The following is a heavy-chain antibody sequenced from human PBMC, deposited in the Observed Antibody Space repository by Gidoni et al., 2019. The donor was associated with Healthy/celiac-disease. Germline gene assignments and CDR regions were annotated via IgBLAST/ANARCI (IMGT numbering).Heavy chain of an antibody. D-gene: IGHD6-19*01. V-gene: IGHV3-74*01. CDR3: ASLSSGWTRTLLDY. J-gene: IGHJ4*02. CDR2: INSDGSST. CDR1: GFTFRSYW. Sequence: EVQLVESGGGLVQPGGSLRLSCAASGFTFRSYWMHWVRQAPGKGLVWVSRINSDGSSTSYADSVKGRFTISRDNAKNTLYLQMNSLRAEDTAVYYCASLSSGWTRTLLDYWGQGTLVTVSS.